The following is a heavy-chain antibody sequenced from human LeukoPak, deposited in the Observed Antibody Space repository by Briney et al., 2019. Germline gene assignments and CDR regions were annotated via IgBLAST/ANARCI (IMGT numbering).Heavy chain of an antibody. CDR1: GLTFNNYW. J-gene: IGHJ4*02. CDR3: ARGKYDSSGYPLLGFDY. Sequence: RSGGSLRLSCAASGLTFNNYWMNWVRQAPGKGLEWVANIKQDGSEKKYVDSVKGRFTISRDNAKKSLYLQMNSLRAEDTAVYYCARGKYDSSGYPLLGFDYWGQGTLVTVSS. D-gene: IGHD3-22*01. V-gene: IGHV3-7*01. CDR2: IKQDGSEK.